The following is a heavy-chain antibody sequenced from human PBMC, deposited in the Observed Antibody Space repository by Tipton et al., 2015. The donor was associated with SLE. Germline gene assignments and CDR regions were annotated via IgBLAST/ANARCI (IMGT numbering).Heavy chain of an antibody. CDR1: GFTFSNYE. Sequence: SLRLSCAASGFTFSNYEMNWVRQAPGQSLEWLSYISSGSSPIYYAESVQGRFTVSRDDAKNSVYLHMNSLRAEDTAVYYCASAGTKAGFFDNWGQGTLVTVSS. J-gene: IGHJ4*02. D-gene: IGHD4-17*01. V-gene: IGHV3-48*03. CDR2: ISSGSSPI. CDR3: ASAGTKAGFFDN.